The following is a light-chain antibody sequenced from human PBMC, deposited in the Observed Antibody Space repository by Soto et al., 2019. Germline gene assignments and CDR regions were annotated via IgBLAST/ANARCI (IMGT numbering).Light chain of an antibody. CDR1: QSISNW. V-gene: IGKV1-5*03. CDR3: QQYKSFSLT. CDR2: KTS. Sequence: DIQMTQSPSTLSASVGDRVTITCRASQSISNWLAWYQQKPGKAPKLLIYKTSNLDSGVPSRFRGSGPGTEFSLTISSLQPDDFATYYCQQYKSFSLTFGGGTKVDIK. J-gene: IGKJ4*01.